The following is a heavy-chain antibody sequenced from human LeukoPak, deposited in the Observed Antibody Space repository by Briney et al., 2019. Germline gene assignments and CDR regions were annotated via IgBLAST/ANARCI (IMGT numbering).Heavy chain of an antibody. D-gene: IGHD5-24*01. Sequence: PGGSLRLSCAASGFTFSTYAMSWVRQAPGKGLEWVSLISAGGGNTYYADSVKGRFTISRDNSKNTLYLQMDSLRAEDTAIYYCAKDLPGEMASQFDYWGQGTLVTVSS. J-gene: IGHJ4*02. CDR3: AKDLPGEMASQFDY. CDR2: ISAGGGNT. V-gene: IGHV3-23*01. CDR1: GFTFSTYA.